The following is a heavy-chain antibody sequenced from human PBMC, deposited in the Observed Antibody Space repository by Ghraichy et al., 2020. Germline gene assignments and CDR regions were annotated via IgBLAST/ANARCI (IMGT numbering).Heavy chain of an antibody. V-gene: IGHV4-59*01. Sequence: SQTLSLTCTVSGGSISSYYWSWIRQPPGKGLEWIGYIYYSGSTNYNPSLKSRVTISVDTSKNQFSLKLSSVTAADTAVYYCARDRFDLGRAFDIWGQGTMVTVSS. J-gene: IGHJ3*02. CDR2: IYYSGST. CDR3: ARDRFDLGRAFDI. CDR1: GGSISSYY. D-gene: IGHD3-9*01.